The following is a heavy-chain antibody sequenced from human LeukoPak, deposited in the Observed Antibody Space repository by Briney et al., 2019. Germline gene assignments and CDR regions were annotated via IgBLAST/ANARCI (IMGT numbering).Heavy chain of an antibody. D-gene: IGHD6-13*01. Sequence: GALRLSCAASGFTFSAYGMHWVRQAPGKGLGGVAVIWFDGSNKYYADFVKGRFTISRDNSKNTLYLQMNSLRAEDTAVYYCASAAGPFDNWGQGTLVTVSS. CDR2: IWFDGSNK. CDR1: GFTFSAYG. V-gene: IGHV3-33*01. CDR3: ASAAGPFDN. J-gene: IGHJ4*02.